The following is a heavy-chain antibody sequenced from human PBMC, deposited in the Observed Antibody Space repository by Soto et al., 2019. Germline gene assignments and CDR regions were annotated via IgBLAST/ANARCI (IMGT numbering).Heavy chain of an antibody. CDR1: GDTFTTCD. J-gene: IGHJ4*01. V-gene: IGHV1-8*01. CDR2: INPNSGNI. D-gene: IGHD3-10*01. Sequence: ASVKVSCKASGDTFTTCDINWVRQATGHGLEWMGWINPNSGNIGYAQRFQGRVTMTRDTAIRTAYMEVSSLKSDDTAVYYSGRGRASGSYYLLDYWGQGTMVTVSS. CDR3: GRGRASGSYYLLDY.